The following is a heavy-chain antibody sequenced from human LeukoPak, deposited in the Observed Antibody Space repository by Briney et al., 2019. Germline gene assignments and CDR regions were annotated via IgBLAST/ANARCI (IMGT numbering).Heavy chain of an antibody. V-gene: IGHV4-34*01. CDR2: INDSGRA. Sequence: SETLSLTCAVYGGSFSNYYWSWIRQPPGKGLEWLAEINDSGRANYNPSLMRRVTVSVDTSKNQFSLRLTSVIATDPAVYYCARRWNYGRNYYIDVWGKGATVSVSS. D-gene: IGHD1-7*01. J-gene: IGHJ6*03. CDR1: GGSFSNYY. CDR3: ARRWNYGRNYYIDV.